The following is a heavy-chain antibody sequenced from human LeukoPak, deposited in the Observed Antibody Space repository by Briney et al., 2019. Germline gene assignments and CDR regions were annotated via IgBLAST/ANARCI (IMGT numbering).Heavy chain of an antibody. V-gene: IGHV1-69*08. CDR2: ITPVIGTT. Sequence: SVKVSCRSSGGTFNTHIFNWVRQAPGQGLEWMGRITPVIGTTKYAQRFQARVTITADRSTSTAYLELSGLTYDDTAVYYCTRXTLXXXXYXWXDPWXXG. CDR1: GGTFNTHI. CDR3: TRXTLXXXXYXWXDP. J-gene: IGHJ5*02. D-gene: IGHD5-12*01.